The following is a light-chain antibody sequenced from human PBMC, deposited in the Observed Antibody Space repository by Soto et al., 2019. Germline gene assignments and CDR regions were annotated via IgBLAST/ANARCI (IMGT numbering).Light chain of an antibody. V-gene: IGKV3-11*01. CDR2: EAS. CDR1: QSVSNH. CDR3: HQRRNSHPFT. Sequence: EIVLTQSPATLSLSPGERATLSCRASQSVSNHLAWYQQKPGQAPRLLIYEASNRATAIPARFSGSGSGTDFTLAISRLEPEDFAISYCHQRRNSHPFTFGPGTTVDMK. J-gene: IGKJ3*01.